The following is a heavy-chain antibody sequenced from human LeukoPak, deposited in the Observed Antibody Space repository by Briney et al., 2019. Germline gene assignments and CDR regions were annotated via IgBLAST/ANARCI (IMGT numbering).Heavy chain of an antibody. Sequence: GGSLRLSCAASGFTFSSYAMHWVRQAPGKGLEWVAVISYDGSNKYYADSVKGRFTISRDNSKNTLYLQMNSLRAEDTAVYYCAKGVSMVRGEGGDDYWGQGTLVTVSS. J-gene: IGHJ4*02. D-gene: IGHD3-10*01. CDR2: ISYDGSNK. CDR1: GFTFSSYA. CDR3: AKGVSMVRGEGGDDY. V-gene: IGHV3-30-3*01.